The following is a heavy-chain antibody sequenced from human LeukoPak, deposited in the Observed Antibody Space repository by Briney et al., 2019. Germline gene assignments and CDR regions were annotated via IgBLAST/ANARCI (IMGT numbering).Heavy chain of an antibody. D-gene: IGHD4/OR15-4a*01. Sequence: SETLSLTCTVSGGSISSYSWGWIRQPPGKGLEWIGYIYHSGSTYYNPSLKSRVTISVDRSKNQFSLKLSSVTAADTAVYYCAREGANWFDPWGQGTLVTVSS. CDR3: AREGANWFDP. CDR2: IYHSGST. V-gene: IGHV4-30-2*01. CDR1: GGSISSYS. J-gene: IGHJ5*02.